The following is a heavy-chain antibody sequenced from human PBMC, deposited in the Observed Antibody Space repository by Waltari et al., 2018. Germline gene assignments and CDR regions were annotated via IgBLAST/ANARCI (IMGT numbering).Heavy chain of an antibody. CDR2: ISYSGAT. CDR3: ATYVGASVGTAAFDV. Sequence: GWIRQPPGKGREGTGTISYSGATYYNPSLRSRVTISLDTSKNQFSLKLNSVTAADTAVYYCATYVGASVGTAAFDVWGQGTMVTVSS. V-gene: IGHV4-39*01. D-gene: IGHD3-16*01. J-gene: IGHJ3*01.